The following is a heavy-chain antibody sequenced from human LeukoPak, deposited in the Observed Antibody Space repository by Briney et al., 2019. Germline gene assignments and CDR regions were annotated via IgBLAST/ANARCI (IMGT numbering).Heavy chain of an antibody. CDR1: GYTLTELS. CDR3: ATLKLERAAMASMDV. V-gene: IGHV1-24*01. D-gene: IGHD5-18*01. J-gene: IGHJ6*02. Sequence: ASVKVSCKVSGYTLTELSMHWVRQAPGKGLEWMGGFDPEDGETIYAQKFQGRVTMTEDTSTDTAYMELSSLRSEDTAVYYYATLKLERAAMASMDVWGQGTTVTVSS. CDR2: FDPEDGET.